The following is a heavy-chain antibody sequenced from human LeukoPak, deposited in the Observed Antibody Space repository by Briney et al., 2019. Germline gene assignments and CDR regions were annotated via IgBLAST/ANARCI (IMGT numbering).Heavy chain of an antibody. Sequence: GGSLRLSCTASGFTFDNFAMHWVRQAPGKGLEWVANLKQDGSEKYYVDSVKGRFTISRDNAKNSLYLQMNSLRAEDTAVYYCARVRAGYYYDYWGQGTLVTVSS. CDR1: GFTFDNFA. CDR2: LKQDGSEK. D-gene: IGHD3-22*01. J-gene: IGHJ4*02. CDR3: ARVRAGYYYDY. V-gene: IGHV3-7*01.